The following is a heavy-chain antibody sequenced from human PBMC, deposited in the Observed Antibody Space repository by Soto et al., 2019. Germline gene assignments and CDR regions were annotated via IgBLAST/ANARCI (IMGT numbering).Heavy chain of an antibody. D-gene: IGHD2-2*01. CDR1: GYTFTTYG. Sequence: QFLLVQSGAEVKKPGASVKVSCKASGYTFTTYGINWVRQAPGQGLEWMGWVSPYNGDTTYAQNFQGRVTMTTDTSTRTAYMELRSLRSDDTAVYYCAREVGHMDVWGQGTTVTVSS. J-gene: IGHJ6*02. CDR3: AREVGHMDV. CDR2: VSPYNGDT. V-gene: IGHV1-18*04.